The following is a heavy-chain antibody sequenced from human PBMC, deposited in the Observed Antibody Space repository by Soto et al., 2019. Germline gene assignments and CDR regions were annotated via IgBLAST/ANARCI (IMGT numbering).Heavy chain of an antibody. CDR3: ARTAYCGGDCYPPYFDY. J-gene: IGHJ4*02. CDR2: IYTSGST. Sequence: PSETLSLTCTVSGGSISSYYWSWIRQPAGKGLEWIGRIYTSGSTNNNPSLKSRVTMSVDTSKNQFSLKLSSVTAADTAVYYCARTAYCGGDCYPPYFDYWGQGTLVTVSS. CDR1: GGSISSYY. D-gene: IGHD2-21*02. V-gene: IGHV4-4*07.